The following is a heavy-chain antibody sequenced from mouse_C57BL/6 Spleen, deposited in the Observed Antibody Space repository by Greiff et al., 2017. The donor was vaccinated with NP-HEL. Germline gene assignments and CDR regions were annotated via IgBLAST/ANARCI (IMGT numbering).Heavy chain of an antibody. CDR3: ARYGNYGHYYAMDY. Sequence: QVQLQQPGAELVKPGASVKLSCKASGYTFTSYWMHWVKQRPGQGLEWIGEIDPSDSYTNYNQKFKGKSTLTVDKSSSTAYMQLSSLTSEDSAVYYCARYGNYGHYYAMDYWGQGTSVTVSS. CDR2: IDPSDSYT. D-gene: IGHD2-1*01. V-gene: IGHV1-69*01. CDR1: GYTFTSYW. J-gene: IGHJ4*01.